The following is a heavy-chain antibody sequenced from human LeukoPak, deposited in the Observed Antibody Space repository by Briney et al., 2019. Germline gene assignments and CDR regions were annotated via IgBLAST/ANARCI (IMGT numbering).Heavy chain of an antibody. CDR3: ARGYCSGGTCYLDENWFDP. CDR2: INPISGDT. Sequence: ASVKVSCKASGYTFTVYYMYWVRQAPGQGLEWMGRINPISGDTDYAQNFQGRVTMTRDTSISTAYMELTNLRSDDTAVYYCARGYCSGGTCYLDENWFDPWGQGTLVTVSS. D-gene: IGHD2-15*01. V-gene: IGHV1-2*06. CDR1: GYTFTVYY. J-gene: IGHJ5*02.